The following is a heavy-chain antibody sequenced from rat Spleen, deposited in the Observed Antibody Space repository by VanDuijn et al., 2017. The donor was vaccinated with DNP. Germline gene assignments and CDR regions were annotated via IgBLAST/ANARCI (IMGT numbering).Heavy chain of an antibody. CDR1: GFTFSCNY. Sequence: EVQLVESGGGLVQPGGSLKLSCAGSGFTFSCNYMAWVRQAPTKGLEWVASITYDGVGTYYRDSVKGRFTISRDISKTSLYLQMNSLKSEDTATYYCSTGRGGPDYWGQGVMVTVSS. J-gene: IGHJ2*01. D-gene: IGHD1-11*01. V-gene: IGHV5-20*01. CDR2: ITYDGVGT. CDR3: STGRGGPDY.